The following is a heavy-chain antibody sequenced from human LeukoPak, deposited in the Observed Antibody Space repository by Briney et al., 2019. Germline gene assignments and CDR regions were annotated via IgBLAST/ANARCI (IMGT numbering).Heavy chain of an antibody. D-gene: IGHD1-7*01. CDR1: GFTFDDYA. V-gene: IGHV3-43D*03. CDR3: AKGTLYKELELQGDWFDP. Sequence: PGGSLRLSCAASGFTFDDYAMHWVRQAPGKGLEWLSLISWDGGSTYYADSVKGRFTISRDNSKNMLYVQMNSLRAEDTAVYYCAKGTLYKELELQGDWFDPWGQGTLVTVSS. CDR2: ISWDGGST. J-gene: IGHJ5*02.